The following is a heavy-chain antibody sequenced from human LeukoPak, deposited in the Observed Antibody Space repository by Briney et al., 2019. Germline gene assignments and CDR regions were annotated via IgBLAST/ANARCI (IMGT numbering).Heavy chain of an antibody. V-gene: IGHV3-23*01. CDR2: ISGSGGST. CDR3: AKAYSASEQWLVRGFDY. Sequence: GGSLRLSCAASGFTFSSYAMSWVRQAPGKGLEWVSAISGSGGSTYYADSEKGRFTISRDNSKNTLYLQMNSLRAEDTAVYYCAKAYSASEQWLVRGFDYWGQGTLVTVSS. D-gene: IGHD6-19*01. CDR1: GFTFSSYA. J-gene: IGHJ4*02.